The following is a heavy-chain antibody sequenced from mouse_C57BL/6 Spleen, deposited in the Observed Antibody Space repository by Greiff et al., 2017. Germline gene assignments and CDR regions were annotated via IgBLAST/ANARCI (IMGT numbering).Heavy chain of an antibody. Sequence: QVQLKQPGAELVKPGASVKVSCKASGYTFTSYWMHWVKQRPGQGLEWIGRIHPSDSDTNYNQKFKGKATLTVDKSSSTAYMQLSSLTSEDSAVYYCAIEGEGTIYFYAMDYWGQGTSVTVSS. V-gene: IGHV1-74*01. CDR2: IHPSDSDT. J-gene: IGHJ4*01. D-gene: IGHD2-1*01. CDR3: AIEGEGTIYFYAMDY. CDR1: GYTFTSYW.